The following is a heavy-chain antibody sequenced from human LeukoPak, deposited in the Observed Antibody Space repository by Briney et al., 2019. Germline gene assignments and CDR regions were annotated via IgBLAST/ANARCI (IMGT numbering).Heavy chain of an antibody. CDR2: IKQDGSEK. CDR3: ARETEMANLDY. J-gene: IGHJ4*02. D-gene: IGHD5-24*01. CDR1: GFTSSSYW. Sequence: QPGGSLRLSCTASGFTSSSYWMNWVRQAPGKGLEWVANIKQDGSEKYYVDSVKGRFTISRDNAKKSLYLQMNRLRAEDTAVYYCARETEMANLDYWGQGTLVTVSS. V-gene: IGHV3-7*04.